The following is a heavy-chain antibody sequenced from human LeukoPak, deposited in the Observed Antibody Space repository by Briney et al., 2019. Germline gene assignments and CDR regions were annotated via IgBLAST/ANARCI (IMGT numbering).Heavy chain of an antibody. J-gene: IGHJ4*02. CDR3: ARGYVAAAGSVYFDC. CDR1: GGSFSGYY. CDR2: INHSGST. V-gene: IGHV4-34*01. Sequence: SETLSLTCALYGGSFSGYYWSWIRQPPGKGLEGIGGINHSGSTNYNPSLKSRVTISVDTSKNQFSLKLSSVTAADTAVYYCARGYVAAAGSVYFDCWGQGTLVTVSS. D-gene: IGHD6-13*01.